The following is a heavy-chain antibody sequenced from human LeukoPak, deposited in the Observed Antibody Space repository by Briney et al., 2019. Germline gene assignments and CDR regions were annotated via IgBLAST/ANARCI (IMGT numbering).Heavy chain of an antibody. Sequence: GGSLRLSCAASGFTFDDYAMHWVRQAPGKGLEWVSGIIWNSGTIGYADSVKGRFIISRDNAKNSLYLQMNSLRAEDTALYYCARDFGSGDYGSDIWGQGTMVTVSS. V-gene: IGHV3-9*01. D-gene: IGHD4-17*01. J-gene: IGHJ3*02. CDR2: IIWNSGTI. CDR3: ARDFGSGDYGSDI. CDR1: GFTFDDYA.